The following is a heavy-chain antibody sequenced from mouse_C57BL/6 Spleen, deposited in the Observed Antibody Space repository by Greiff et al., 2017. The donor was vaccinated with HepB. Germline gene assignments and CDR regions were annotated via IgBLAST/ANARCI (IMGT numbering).Heavy chain of an antibody. Sequence: VNLVESGPGLVQPSQSLSITCTVSGFSLTSYGVHWVRQSPGKGLEWLGVIWSGGSTDYNAAFISRLSISKDNSKSQVFFKMNSLQADDTAIYYCARKGSNYVSYYYAMDYWGQGTSVTVSS. CDR3: ARKGSNYVSYYYAMDY. V-gene: IGHV2-2*01. D-gene: IGHD2-5*01. J-gene: IGHJ4*01. CDR1: GFSLTSYG. CDR2: IWSGGST.